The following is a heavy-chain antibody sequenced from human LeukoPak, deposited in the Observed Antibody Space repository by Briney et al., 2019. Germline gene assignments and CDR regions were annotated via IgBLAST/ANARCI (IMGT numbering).Heavy chain of an antibody. V-gene: IGHV3-21*01. CDR3: ARLRWGGLYYFDS. D-gene: IGHD3-16*01. J-gene: IGHJ4*02. CDR2: ISSFGSYI. CDR1: RFTFSGYS. Sequence: GGSLRLSCAASRFTFSGYSMNWVRQAPGKSLEWVSSISSFGSYIYYADSVKGRFTISRDNAKNSLYLQMNSLRVEDTAVYYCARLRWGGLYYFDSWGQGTLVTVSS.